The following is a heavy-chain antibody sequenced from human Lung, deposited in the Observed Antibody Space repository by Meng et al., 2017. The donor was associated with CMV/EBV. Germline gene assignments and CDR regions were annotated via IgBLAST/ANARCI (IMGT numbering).Heavy chain of an antibody. CDR2: INPNSGGT. D-gene: IGHD6-13*01. CDR1: GYTFTGYY. V-gene: IGHV1-2*02. Sequence: SVXVSXXASGYTFTGYYMHWVRQAPGQGLEWMGWINPNSGGTNYAQKFQGRVTMTRDTSISTAYMELSRLRSDDTAVYYCARPTAGYYYYYGMDVWGQGXTVTVSS. CDR3: ARPTAGYYYYYGMDV. J-gene: IGHJ6*02.